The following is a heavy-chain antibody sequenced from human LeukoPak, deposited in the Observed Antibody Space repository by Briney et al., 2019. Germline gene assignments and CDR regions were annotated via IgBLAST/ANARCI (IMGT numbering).Heavy chain of an antibody. V-gene: IGHV3-7*01. Sequence: GGSLRLPCAAAGFTVSSYWMSWVRQAPGKWLECVANIKQDGSEKYYVYSVRGRFTLSRDNAKNSLYLQMNSLRVEDTAVYYCATSAARAIESWGQGTLVTVSS. CDR1: GFTVSSYW. CDR3: ATSAARAIES. CDR2: IKQDGSEK. J-gene: IGHJ4*02. D-gene: IGHD6-25*01.